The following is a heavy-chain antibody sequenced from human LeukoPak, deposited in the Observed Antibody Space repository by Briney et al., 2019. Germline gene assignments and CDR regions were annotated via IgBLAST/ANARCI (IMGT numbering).Heavy chain of an antibody. CDR3: ARDLSSNWSNLGY. V-gene: IGHV3-20*04. D-gene: IGHD6-13*01. J-gene: IGHJ4*02. CDR2: INWSGDNT. CDR1: GFTFADYG. Sequence: GGSLRLSCEDSGFTFADYGLSWVRQAPGKGPQWVAGINWSGDNTFYADSVKGRFTIFRDNTKKTLYLQMDNLRDDDTATYYCARDLSSNWSNLGYWGQGTLVTVSS.